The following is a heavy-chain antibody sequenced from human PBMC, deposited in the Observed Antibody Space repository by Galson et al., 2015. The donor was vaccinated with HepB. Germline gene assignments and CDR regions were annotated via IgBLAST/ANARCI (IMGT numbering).Heavy chain of an antibody. CDR1: GFTFSNAW. CDR2: IKSKTDGGTT. V-gene: IGHV3-15*01. CDR3: TTDSAAMVSVSYYFDY. J-gene: IGHJ4*02. Sequence: SLRLSCAASGFTFSNAWMSWVRQAPGKGLEWVGRIKSKTDGGTTDYAAPVKGRFTISRDDSKNTLYLQMNSLKTEDTAVYYCTTDSAAMVSVSYYFDYWGQGTLVTVSS. D-gene: IGHD5-18*01.